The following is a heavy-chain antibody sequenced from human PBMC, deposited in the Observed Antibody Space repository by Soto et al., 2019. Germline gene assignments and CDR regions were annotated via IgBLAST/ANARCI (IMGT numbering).Heavy chain of an antibody. CDR1: GGAINGYY. D-gene: IGHD2-21*02. Sequence: QVQLQESGPGLVKPSEILSLTCTVSGGAINGYYWSWIRQTPGEGLEWIGYIYYTGSTHYNPSLRSRATMSVATSNNQFFLKLSSVTAADTAIYYCARDYCPPTDTSGFYPWGQGALVTVSS. CDR3: ARDYCPPTDTSGFYP. CDR2: IYYTGST. V-gene: IGHV4-59*01. J-gene: IGHJ5*02.